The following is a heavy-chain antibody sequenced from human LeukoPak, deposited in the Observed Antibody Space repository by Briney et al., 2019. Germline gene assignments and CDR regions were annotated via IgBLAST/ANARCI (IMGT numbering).Heavy chain of an antibody. D-gene: IGHD2-15*01. Sequence: GTSVRGSCKAPGISFMSSAVQCVRQARGQRLGWIGWIVVGSGVTNYAQKFLERVTITRDMSTSTVFMELSSLRSEDTALYYCAAEKRLYCSGGACYPDAFDIWGQGTMVTVSS. V-gene: IGHV1-58*01. J-gene: IGHJ3*02. CDR3: AAEKRLYCSGGACYPDAFDI. CDR1: GISFMSSA. CDR2: IVVGSGVT.